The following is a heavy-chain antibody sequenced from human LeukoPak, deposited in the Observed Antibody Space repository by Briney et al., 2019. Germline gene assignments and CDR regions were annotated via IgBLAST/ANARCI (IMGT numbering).Heavy chain of an antibody. V-gene: IGHV3-7*01. J-gene: IGHJ4*02. CDR3: AGESVAVPAYY. D-gene: IGHD3-22*01. CDR2: INQDGSEI. CDR1: RFSIGSYW. Sequence: GGSLRLSCVGSRFSIGSYWMSWVRQAPGKGLEWVANINQDGSEIYYLDSVKGRFTISRDNAKNSLYLQMNGLRVEDTAVYYCAGESVAVPAYYWGQGTLVTVSS.